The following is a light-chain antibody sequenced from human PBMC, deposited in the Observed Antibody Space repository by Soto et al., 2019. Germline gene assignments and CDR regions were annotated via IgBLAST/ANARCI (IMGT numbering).Light chain of an antibody. V-gene: IGLV1-40*01. Sequence: QPVLTQPPSVSGAPGQRVTISCTGSSSNIGAGYDVHWYQQLPGTAPKVLIYGNNNRPSGVPDRFSGSKSGTSASLAITGLQAEDEADYYCQSYDSSLSGSEVFGGGTKLTVL. CDR3: QSYDSSLSGSEV. J-gene: IGLJ2*01. CDR2: GNN. CDR1: SSNIGAGYD.